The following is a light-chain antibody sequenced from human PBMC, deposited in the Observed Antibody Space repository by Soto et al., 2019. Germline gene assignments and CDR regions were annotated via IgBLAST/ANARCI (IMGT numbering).Light chain of an antibody. V-gene: IGLV4-60*02. CDR1: SGHSRYI. J-gene: IGLJ3*02. CDR3: ETWDSNTWV. Sequence: QPVLTQSSSASASLGSSVKLTCTLSSGHSRYIIAWHQQQPGKAPRYLMNLEGSGSYNKGGGVPDRFSGSSSGPDRYLTISNLQFEEEADYYCETWDSNTWVFGGGTKLTVL. CDR2: LEGSGSY.